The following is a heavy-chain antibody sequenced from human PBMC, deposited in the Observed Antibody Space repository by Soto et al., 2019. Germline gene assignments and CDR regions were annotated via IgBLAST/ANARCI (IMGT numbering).Heavy chain of an antibody. CDR3: ARDGITIFGVDPLDV. V-gene: IGHV1-2*02. D-gene: IGHD3-3*01. CDR1: GYTFTGYY. Sequence: ASVKVSCKASGYTFTGYYMHWVRQAPGQGLEWMGWINPNSGGTNYAQKFQGRVTMTRDTSISTAYMELSRLRSDDTAVYYCARDGITIFGVDPLDVWGQGTTVTISS. J-gene: IGHJ6*02. CDR2: INPNSGGT.